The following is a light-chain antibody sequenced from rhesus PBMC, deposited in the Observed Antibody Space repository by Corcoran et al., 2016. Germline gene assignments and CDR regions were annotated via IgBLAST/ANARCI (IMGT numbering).Light chain of an antibody. CDR3: LQHSDWPHS. CDR2: GAS. Sequence: EIVLTQSPATLSLSPGERATLSCRASQSFGSNLAWYQQKPGQAPRLLIYGASRRAPGIPYRFSGSGSGTDFTLTISSLEPEGVAVYYCLQHSDWPHSFGQGTTVKIK. V-gene: IGKV3-24*04. J-gene: IGKJ2*01. CDR1: QSFGSN.